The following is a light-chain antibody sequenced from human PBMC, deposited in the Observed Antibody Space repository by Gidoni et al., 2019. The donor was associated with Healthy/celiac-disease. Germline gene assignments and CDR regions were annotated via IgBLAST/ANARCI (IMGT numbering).Light chain of an antibody. Sequence: QSALTQPRSVSGSPGQSVTISCTGTSSDVGGYNYVSWYPQHPGNAPKLMIYDVSKRPSGVPDRFSGSKSGNTVSLTISGLQAEDEADYYCCSYAGSYTFPYVFGTGTKVTVL. CDR1: SSDVGGYNY. CDR3: CSYAGSYTFPYV. V-gene: IGLV2-11*01. J-gene: IGLJ1*01. CDR2: DVS.